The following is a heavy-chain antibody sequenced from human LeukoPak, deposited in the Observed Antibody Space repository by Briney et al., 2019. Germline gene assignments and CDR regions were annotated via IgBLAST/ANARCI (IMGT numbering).Heavy chain of an antibody. CDR3: ARGAPYYYYCMDV. J-gene: IGHJ6*03. Sequence: ASVKVSCKASGYTFTGYYMHWVRQAPGQGLEWMGRISPNSGGTNYAQKFQGRVTMTRDTSISTAYMELSRLRSDDTAVYYCARGAPYYYYCMDVWGKGTTVSVSS. V-gene: IGHV1-2*06. CDR1: GYTFTGYY. CDR2: ISPNSGGT. D-gene: IGHD3-16*01.